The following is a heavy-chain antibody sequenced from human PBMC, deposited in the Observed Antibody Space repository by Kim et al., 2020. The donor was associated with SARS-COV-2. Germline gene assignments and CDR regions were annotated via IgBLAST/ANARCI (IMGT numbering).Heavy chain of an antibody. CDR3: ARYTPPATVFFDY. J-gene: IGHJ4*02. CDR2: IYYSGST. D-gene: IGHD4-17*01. Sequence: SETLSLTCTVSGGSISSSSYYWGWIRQPPGKGLEWIGSIYYSGSTYYNPSLKSRVTISVDTSKNQFSLKLSSVTAADTAVYYCARYTPPATVFFDYWGQGTLVTVSS. CDR1: GGSISSSSYY. V-gene: IGHV4-39*07.